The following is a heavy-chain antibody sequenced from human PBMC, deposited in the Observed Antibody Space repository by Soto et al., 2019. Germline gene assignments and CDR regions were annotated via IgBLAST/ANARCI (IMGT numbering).Heavy chain of an antibody. CDR3: ASAHRAMEYYFDY. CDR1: GFTFSSYW. V-gene: IGHV3-7*01. CDR2: IKQDGSEK. J-gene: IGHJ4*02. Sequence: GGSLRLSCAASGFTFSSYWMSWVRQAPGKGLEWVANIKQDGSEKYYVDSVKGRFTISRDNAKNSLYLQMNSLRAEDPAVYCCASAHRAMEYYFDYWGQGTLVTVSS. D-gene: IGHD3-3*01.